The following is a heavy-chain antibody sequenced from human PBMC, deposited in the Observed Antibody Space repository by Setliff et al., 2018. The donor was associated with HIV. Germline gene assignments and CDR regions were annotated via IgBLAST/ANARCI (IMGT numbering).Heavy chain of an antibody. CDR3: ARDSRDIVVVIAPEPEPYYYYGMDV. V-gene: IGHV1-69*13. J-gene: IGHJ6*04. Sequence: GASVKVSCKASGATFNSHAISWVRQATGQWLEWMGGIIPIFGTPNYAQKFKRRLTITADESTSTVYMERSSLRSEDTAVYYGARDSRDIVVVIAPEPEPYYYYGMDVWGEGTTVTVSS. CDR1: GATFNSHA. D-gene: IGHD2-15*01. CDR2: IIPIFGTP.